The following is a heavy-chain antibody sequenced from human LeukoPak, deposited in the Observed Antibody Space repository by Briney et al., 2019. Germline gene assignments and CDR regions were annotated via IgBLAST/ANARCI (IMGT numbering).Heavy chain of an antibody. D-gene: IGHD1-26*01. Sequence: PGGSLRLSCAASGFTFDDYAMHWVRQGPGKSLEWVSLINENGDIAYYGDSVGGPFTVSRDNAKNSLYLQMNSLTTEDTALYYCAKPRWEPNFDYWGQGTLVTVSS. J-gene: IGHJ4*02. V-gene: IGHV3-43*02. CDR3: AKPRWEPNFDY. CDR2: INENGDIA. CDR1: GFTFDDYA.